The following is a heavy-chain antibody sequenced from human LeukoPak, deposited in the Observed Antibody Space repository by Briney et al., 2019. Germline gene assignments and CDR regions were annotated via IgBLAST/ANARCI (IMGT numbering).Heavy chain of an antibody. Sequence: SVKVSCKASGGTFSSSAISWVRQAPGQGLEWMGRIMPIFGIANYAQKFQGRVTITADKSTSTAYMVLSSLRSEDSAVYYCARAEYYYDSSGYYPIDYWGQGTLVTVSS. D-gene: IGHD3-22*01. V-gene: IGHV1-69*04. CDR3: ARAEYYYDSSGYYPIDY. CDR2: IMPIFGIA. J-gene: IGHJ4*02. CDR1: GGTFSSSA.